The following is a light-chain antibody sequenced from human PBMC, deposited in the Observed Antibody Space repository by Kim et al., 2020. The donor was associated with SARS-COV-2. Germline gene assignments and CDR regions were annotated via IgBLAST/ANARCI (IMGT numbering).Light chain of an antibody. V-gene: IGLV1-40*01. Sequence: QSVLTQPPSVSGAPGQRVTISCTGSSSNIGAGYDVHWYQQLPGTAPKFFISGNNNRPSGVPDRFSGSKSGTSASLAITGLQAEDEADYYCQSYDNSLNSWVFGGGTQLT. CDR3: QSYDNSLNSWV. CDR1: SSNIGAGYD. CDR2: GNN. J-gene: IGLJ3*02.